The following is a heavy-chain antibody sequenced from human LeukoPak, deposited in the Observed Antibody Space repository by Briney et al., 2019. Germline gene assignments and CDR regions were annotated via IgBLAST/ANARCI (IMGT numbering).Heavy chain of an antibody. J-gene: IGHJ4*02. CDR1: GFIFSGSA. CDR2: IRSKANNYAT. V-gene: IGHV3-73*01. Sequence: PGGSLRLSCAASGFIFSGSAMHWLRQAAGKGLEWVGRIRSKANNYATAYAASVEGRFTISRDDSNNTAYLQMNSLKTEDTAVYYCIFYYYDSSGYSLAFDYWGQGTLVTVSS. CDR3: IFYYYDSSGYSLAFDY. D-gene: IGHD3-22*01.